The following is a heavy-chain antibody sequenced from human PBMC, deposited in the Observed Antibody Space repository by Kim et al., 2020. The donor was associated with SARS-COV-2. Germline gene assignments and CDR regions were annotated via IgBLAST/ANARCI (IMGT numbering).Heavy chain of an antibody. CDR3: ARERWLQPYYFDY. CDR1: GGSISSSSYY. Sequence: SETLSLTCTVSGGSISSSSYYWGWIRQPPGKGLEWIGSIYYSGSTYYNPSLKSRVTISVDTSKNQFSLKLSSVTAADTAVYYCARERWLQPYYFDYWGQGTLVTVSS. V-gene: IGHV4-39*01. CDR2: IYYSGST. J-gene: IGHJ4*02. D-gene: IGHD5-12*01.